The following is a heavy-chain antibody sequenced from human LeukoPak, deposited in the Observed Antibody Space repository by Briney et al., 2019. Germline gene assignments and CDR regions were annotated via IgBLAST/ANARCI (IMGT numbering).Heavy chain of an antibody. J-gene: IGHJ4*02. CDR3: ARGAITIFGVAYQD. CDR2: IYYSGST. V-gene: IGHV4-39*07. D-gene: IGHD3-3*01. CDR1: GGSISSSSYY. Sequence: SETLSPTCTVSGGSISSSSYYWGWIRQPPGKGLEWIGSIYYSGSTYYNPSLKSRVTISVDTSKNQFSLKLSSVTAADTAVYYCARGAITIFGVAYQDWGQGTLVTVSS.